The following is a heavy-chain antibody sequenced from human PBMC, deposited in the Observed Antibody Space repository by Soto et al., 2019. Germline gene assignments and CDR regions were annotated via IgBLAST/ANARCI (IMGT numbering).Heavy chain of an antibody. CDR1: GYTFTSYG. CDR3: ARDFGYCSGGSCYSNDAFDI. CDR2: ISAYNGNT. V-gene: IGHV1-18*01. D-gene: IGHD2-15*01. Sequence: QVQLVQSGAEVKKPGASVKVSCKASGYTFTSYGISWVRQAPGQGLEWMGWISAYNGNTNYAQKLQGRVTMTTDTATSTAYMELRSLRSDDTAVYYCARDFGYCSGGSCYSNDAFDIWGQGTMVTVSS. J-gene: IGHJ3*02.